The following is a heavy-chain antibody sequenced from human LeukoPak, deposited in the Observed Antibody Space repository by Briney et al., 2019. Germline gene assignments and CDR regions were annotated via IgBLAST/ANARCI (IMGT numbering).Heavy chain of an antibody. CDR2: ISSSSSYI. CDR3: AREGGYQYYYAMDV. D-gene: IGHD3-16*01. V-gene: IGHV3-21*01. CDR1: GFTFKTYT. J-gene: IGHJ6*02. Sequence: GVSLRLSCAASGFTFKTYTMHWVRQAPGMGLEWVSSISSSSSYIFYADSVKGRFTISRDNAKNSLYLQMSSLRAEDAAVYYCAREGGYQYYYAMDVWGQGTTVTVSS.